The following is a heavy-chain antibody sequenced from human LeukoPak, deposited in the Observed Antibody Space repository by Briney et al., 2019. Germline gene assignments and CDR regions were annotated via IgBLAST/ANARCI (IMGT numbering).Heavy chain of an antibody. Sequence: GGSLRLSCPASGFTFSSYWMSWVHQAPGKGPEWVANIKQDGSEKYYVDSVKGRFTISRDNAKNSLYLQMNSLRAEDTAVYYCAKGTGNSIPYYYYYYMDVWGKGTTVTISS. J-gene: IGHJ6*03. CDR1: GFTFSSYW. D-gene: IGHD4-23*01. V-gene: IGHV3-7*01. CDR3: AKGTGNSIPYYYYYYMDV. CDR2: IKQDGSEK.